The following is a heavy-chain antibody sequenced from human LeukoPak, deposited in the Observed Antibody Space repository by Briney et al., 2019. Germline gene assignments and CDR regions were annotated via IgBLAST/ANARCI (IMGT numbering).Heavy chain of an antibody. J-gene: IGHJ4*02. CDR1: GGTFSSYA. CDR2: IIPIFGTA. Sequence: SVTVSCTASGGTFSSYAISWVRQAPGQGLEWMGGIIPIFGTANYAQKFQGRVTITADESTSTAYMELSSLRSEDTAVYYCARVPKGSSGWGLTDYYFDYWGQGTLVTVSS. CDR3: ARVPKGSSGWGLTDYYFDY. V-gene: IGHV1-69*13. D-gene: IGHD6-19*01.